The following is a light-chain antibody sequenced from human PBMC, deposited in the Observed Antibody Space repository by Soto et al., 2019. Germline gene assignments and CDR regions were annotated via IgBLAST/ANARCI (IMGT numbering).Light chain of an antibody. CDR3: AAWDDSLNGPVV. CDR1: SSNIGNNA. Sequence: HSVLTQPPSVSEAPRQRVTISCSGSSSNIGNNAVNWYQQLPGKAPKLLIYYDDLLPSGVSDRFSGSKSGNSASLAISGLQSEDEADYYCAAWDDSLNGPVVFGTGTKVTVL. V-gene: IGLV1-36*01. CDR2: YDD. J-gene: IGLJ1*01.